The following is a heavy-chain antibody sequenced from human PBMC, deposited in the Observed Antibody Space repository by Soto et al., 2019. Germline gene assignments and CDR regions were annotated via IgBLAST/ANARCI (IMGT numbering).Heavy chain of an antibody. J-gene: IGHJ5*02. CDR3: ARDGYYDSSGPGWFDP. D-gene: IGHD3-22*01. CDR1: GGTFSSYT. Sequence: EASVKVSCKASGGTFSSYTISWVRQAPGQGLEWMGRIIPILGIANYAQKFQGRVTITADKSTSTAYMELSSLRSEDTAVYYCARDGYYDSSGPGWFDPWGQGTLITVSS. CDR2: IIPILGIA. V-gene: IGHV1-69*04.